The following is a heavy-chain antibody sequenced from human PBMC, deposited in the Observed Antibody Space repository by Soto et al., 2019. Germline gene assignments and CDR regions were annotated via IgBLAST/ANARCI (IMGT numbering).Heavy chain of an antibody. Sequence: GGSLRLSCAASGFTLSDHFMEWFRQAPGKGLEWVGRTKHKAASYTTDYAASVNSRFTSSRDDSKNSLYLQMNSLKTEDTAMYYCVTLQFSRWFYWGLGTLVTVSS. CDR3: VTLQFSRWFY. CDR1: GFTLSDHF. J-gene: IGHJ4*02. CDR2: TKHKAASYTT. V-gene: IGHV3-72*01. D-gene: IGHD4-4*01.